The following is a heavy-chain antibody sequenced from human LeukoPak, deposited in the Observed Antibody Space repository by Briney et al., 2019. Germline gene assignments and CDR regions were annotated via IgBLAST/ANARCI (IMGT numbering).Heavy chain of an antibody. D-gene: IGHD5-18*01. CDR2: INHDGST. J-gene: IGHJ3*02. V-gene: IGHV4-34*01. CDR1: GGSFSGYY. CDR3: ARGRGYNAFDI. Sequence: SETLSLTCAVYGGSFSGYYWSWIRQPPGKGLEWIGDINHDGSTNYNPSLKSRVTISVDTSKNQFSLRLSSVTAADTAVYACARGRGYNAFDIWGQGTMVTVSS.